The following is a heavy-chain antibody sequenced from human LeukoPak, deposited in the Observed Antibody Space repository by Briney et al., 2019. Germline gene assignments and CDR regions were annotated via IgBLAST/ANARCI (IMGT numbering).Heavy chain of an antibody. D-gene: IGHD6-19*01. J-gene: IGHJ3*02. V-gene: IGHV1-2*02. CDR2: NNPNSGGT. Sequence: ASVKVSCKASGYTFTGYYMHWVRQAPGQGLEWMGWNNPNSGGTNYAQKFQGRVTMTRDTSISTAYMELSRLRSDDTAVYYCARDGSSGRDDAFDIWGQGTMVTVSS. CDR1: GYTFTGYY. CDR3: ARDGSSGRDDAFDI.